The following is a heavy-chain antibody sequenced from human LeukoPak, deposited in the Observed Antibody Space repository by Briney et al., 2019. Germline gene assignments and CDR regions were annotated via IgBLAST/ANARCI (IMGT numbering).Heavy chain of an antibody. Sequence: GGSLRLSCAASGFTFSSYSMNWVRQAPGKGLEWVSSISSSSSYIYYADSVKGRFTISRDNAKNSLYLQMNSLRAEDTAVYYCARDGGHSSSALSYWGQGTLGTGSS. CDR3: ARDGGHSSSALSY. D-gene: IGHD6-6*01. V-gene: IGHV3-21*01. CDR1: GFTFSSYS. J-gene: IGHJ4*01. CDR2: ISSSSSYI.